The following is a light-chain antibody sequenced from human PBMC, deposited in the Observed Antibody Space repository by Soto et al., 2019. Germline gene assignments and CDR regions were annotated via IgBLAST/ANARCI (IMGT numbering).Light chain of an antibody. Sequence: QAVVTQPPSVSGAPGQRVTISCTGSSSNIGAGYDVHWYQQLPGTAPKLLIYGNSNRPSGVPDRFSGSKSGTSASLAITGLQAADEADYYGQSYDSSLSGSVFGGGTKLTVL. J-gene: IGLJ2*01. CDR1: SSNIGAGYD. CDR3: QSYDSSLSGSV. CDR2: GNS. V-gene: IGLV1-40*01.